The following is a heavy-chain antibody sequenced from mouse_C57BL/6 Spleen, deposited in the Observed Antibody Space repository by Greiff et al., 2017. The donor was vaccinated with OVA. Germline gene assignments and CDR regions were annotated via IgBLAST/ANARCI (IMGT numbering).Heavy chain of an antibody. J-gene: IGHJ3*01. V-gene: IGHV5-4*03. CDR1: GFTFSSYA. CDR3: ARVYYGSSYPFAY. Sequence: EVKLMESGGGLVKPGGSLKLSCAASGFTFSSYAMSWVRQTPEKRLEWVATISDGGSYTYYPDNVKGRFTISRDNAKNNLYLQMSHLKSEDTAMYYCARVYYGSSYPFAYWGQGTLVTVSA. CDR2: ISDGGSYT. D-gene: IGHD1-1*01.